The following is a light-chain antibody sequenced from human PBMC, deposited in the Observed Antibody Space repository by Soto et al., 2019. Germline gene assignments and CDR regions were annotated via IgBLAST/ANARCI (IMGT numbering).Light chain of an antibody. CDR2: GVT. CDR3: SSYAGSNHYV. CDR1: SSDVGGYNY. Sequence: QSVLTQPPSASGSPGQSVTISCTGTSSDVGGYNYVSWYQQHPGKAPKLMIFGVTKRPSGVPDRFSGSKSGNTASPTVSGLQPEDEAYYYCSSYAGSNHYVFGTGTNVTVL. J-gene: IGLJ1*01. V-gene: IGLV2-8*01.